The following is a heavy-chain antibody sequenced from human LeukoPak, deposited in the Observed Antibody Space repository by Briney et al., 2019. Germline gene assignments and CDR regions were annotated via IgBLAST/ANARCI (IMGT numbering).Heavy chain of an antibody. CDR3: ARAVAGPPYDY. CDR2: ISYDGSNK. D-gene: IGHD6-19*01. J-gene: IGHJ4*02. CDR1: GFTFSSYA. V-gene: IGHV3-30-3*01. Sequence: GGSLRLSCAASGFTFSSYAMHWVRQAPGKGLEWVAVISYDGSNKYYADSVKGRFTISRDNSKNTLYLQMNSLGAEDTAVYYCARAVAGPPYDYWGQGTLVTVSS.